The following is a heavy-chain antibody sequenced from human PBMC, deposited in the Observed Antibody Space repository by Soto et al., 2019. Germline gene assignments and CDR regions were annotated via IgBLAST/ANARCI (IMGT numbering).Heavy chain of an antibody. CDR2: ISYDGSNK. J-gene: IGHJ5*02. CDR3: AKDNCISTSCYRLYNWFDP. D-gene: IGHD2-2*01. Sequence: QVQLVESGGGVVQPGKSLRLSCAASGFTFSSYGMHWVRQAPGKGLEWVAVISYDGSNKYYADSVKGRFTISRDNSKKSLXXQMNSLRAEDTAVYYCAKDNCISTSCYRLYNWFDPWGQGTLVTVSS. CDR1: GFTFSSYG. V-gene: IGHV3-30*18.